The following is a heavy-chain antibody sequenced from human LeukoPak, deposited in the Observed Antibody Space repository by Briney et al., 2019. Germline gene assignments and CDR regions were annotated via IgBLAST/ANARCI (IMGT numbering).Heavy chain of an antibody. CDR2: INPSGGST. CDR3: ARGKGSYYDSSGYFVY. Sequence: ASVKVSCKASGYTFTSYYMHWVRQAPGQGLEWMGIINPSGGSTSYAQKFQGRVTMTRDMSTSTVYMELSSLRSEDTAVYYCARGKGSYYDSSGYFVYWGQGTLVTVSS. CDR1: GYTFTSYY. V-gene: IGHV1-46*01. D-gene: IGHD3-22*01. J-gene: IGHJ4*02.